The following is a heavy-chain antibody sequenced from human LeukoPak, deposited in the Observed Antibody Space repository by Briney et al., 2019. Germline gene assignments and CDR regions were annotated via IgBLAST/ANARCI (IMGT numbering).Heavy chain of an antibody. J-gene: IGHJ6*03. Sequence: SETLSLTCTVSGGSISSSSYYWGWIRQPPGKGLEWIGSIYYSGSTYYNPSLKSRVTISVDTSKNQFSLKLSSVTAADTAVYYCARSNYYGSGSYYGFYYYYMDVWGKGTTVTVSS. CDR2: IYYSGST. D-gene: IGHD3-10*01. V-gene: IGHV4-39*07. CDR3: ARSNYYGSGSYYGFYYYYMDV. CDR1: GGSISSSSYY.